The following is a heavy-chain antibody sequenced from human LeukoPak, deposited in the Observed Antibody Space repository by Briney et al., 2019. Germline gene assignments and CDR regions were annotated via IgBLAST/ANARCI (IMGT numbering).Heavy chain of an antibody. CDR3: ARPYSSSSDFDY. J-gene: IGHJ4*02. D-gene: IGHD6-6*01. CDR1: GFTFSSYW. CDR2: IKQDGSEK. Sequence: GVPLRLSCAASGFTFSSYWMSWVPQAPGKGLEWVANIKQDGSEKYYVDSVKGRFTISRDNAKNSLYLQMNSLRAEDTAVYYCARPYSSSSDFDYWGQGTLVTVSS. V-gene: IGHV3-7*01.